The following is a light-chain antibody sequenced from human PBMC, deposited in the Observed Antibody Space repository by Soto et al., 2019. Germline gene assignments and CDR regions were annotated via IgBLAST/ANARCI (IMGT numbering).Light chain of an antibody. CDR3: QQSYSTPET. CDR2: ATS. J-gene: IGKJ1*01. Sequence: VIWMTQSPSLISASTGDRVNISCRMSQAISSHLAWYQQKPGKAPNLLLFATSTLQGGVPSRFSGSGSGTDFTLSISSLQSEDFATYYCQQSYSTPETFGQGTKVEIK. V-gene: IGKV1D-8*01. CDR1: QAISSH.